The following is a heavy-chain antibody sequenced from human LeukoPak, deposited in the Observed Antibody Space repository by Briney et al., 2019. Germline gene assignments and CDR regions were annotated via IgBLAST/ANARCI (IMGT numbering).Heavy chain of an antibody. V-gene: IGHV4-34*01. CDR2: ISHSGST. CDR3: ARGPGVWGSYRWFDY. Sequence: SETLSLTCAVYGGSFSGYYWSWIRQPPGKGLEWIGEISHSGSTNYNPSLKSRVTISVDTSKNQFSLKLSSVTAADTAVYYCARGPGVWGSYRWFDYWGQGTLVTVSS. D-gene: IGHD3-16*02. J-gene: IGHJ4*02. CDR1: GGSFSGYY.